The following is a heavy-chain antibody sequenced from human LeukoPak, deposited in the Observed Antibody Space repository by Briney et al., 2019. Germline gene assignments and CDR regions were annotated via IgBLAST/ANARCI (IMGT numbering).Heavy chain of an antibody. V-gene: IGHV4-39*07. CDR3: ARGYCSGGSCYSYYYYNYMDV. J-gene: IGHJ6*03. D-gene: IGHD2-15*01. CDR1: GGSISGSSYY. CDR2: IHYSGST. Sequence: PSETLSLTCTVSGGSISGSSYYWGWIRQPPGEGLEWIGRIHYSGSTNYNPSLKSRVTISVDTSKNQFSLKLSSVTAADTAVYYCARGYCSGGSCYSYYYYNYMDVWGKGTTVTVSS.